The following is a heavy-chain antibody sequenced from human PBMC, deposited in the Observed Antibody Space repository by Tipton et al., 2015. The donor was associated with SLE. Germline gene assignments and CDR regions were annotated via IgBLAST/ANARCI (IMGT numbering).Heavy chain of an antibody. D-gene: IGHD3-22*01. Sequence: GLVKPSETLSLTCTVSGYSITSNYDWGWIRQPPGKGLEWIGSMHYSRGTFYNPSLKSRVTISVDTSKYQFSLRLSSVTAADTAVYYCARADTSEYDTVGLNDAFDIWGQGTMVTVSS. J-gene: IGHJ3*02. CDR2: MHYSRGT. CDR3: ARADTSEYDTVGLNDAFDI. V-gene: IGHV4-38-2*02. CDR1: GYSITSNYD.